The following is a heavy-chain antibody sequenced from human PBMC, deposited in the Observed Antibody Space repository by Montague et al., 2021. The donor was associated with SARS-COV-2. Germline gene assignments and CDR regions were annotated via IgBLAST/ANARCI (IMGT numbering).Heavy chain of an antibody. CDR2: IYYSGST. J-gene: IGHJ4*02. V-gene: IGHV4-39*01. D-gene: IGHD6-19*01. CDR1: GGSISSSSYY. Sequence: SETQSLTCTVSGGSISSSSYYWGWIRQPPGKGLEWIGSIYYSGSTYYNPSLKSRVTISVDTSKNQFSLKLSSVTAADTAVYYCARQSGRLWGIAVAGAFDYWGQGTLVTVSS. CDR3: ARQSGRLWGIAVAGAFDY.